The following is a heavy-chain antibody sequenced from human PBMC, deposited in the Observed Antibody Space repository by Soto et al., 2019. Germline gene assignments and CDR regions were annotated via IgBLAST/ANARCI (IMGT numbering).Heavy chain of an antibody. CDR1: GGSISSGGYY. CDR2: IYYSGST. Sequence: PSETLSLTCTVSGGSISSGGYYWSWIRQHPGKGLEWIGYIYYSGSTYYNPSLKSRVTISVDTSKNQFSLKLSSVTAADTAVYYCAREQVGYCTNGVCYTPYYFDYWGQGTLVTVSS. D-gene: IGHD2-8*01. V-gene: IGHV4-31*03. J-gene: IGHJ4*02. CDR3: AREQVGYCTNGVCYTPYYFDY.